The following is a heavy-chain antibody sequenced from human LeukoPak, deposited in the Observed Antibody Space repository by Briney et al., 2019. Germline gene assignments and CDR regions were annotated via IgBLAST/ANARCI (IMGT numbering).Heavy chain of an antibody. CDR2: INSDGSST. J-gene: IGHJ4*02. CDR1: GFTFSSYW. Sequence: GGSLRLSCAASGFTFSSYWMHWVRQAPGKGLVWVSRINSDGSSTSYADSVKGRFTISRDNAKNTLYLQMNSLRAEDTAIYYCARPTLSSGTYGGLDYWGQGTLVTVSS. V-gene: IGHV3-74*01. D-gene: IGHD1-26*01. CDR3: ARPTLSSGTYGGLDY.